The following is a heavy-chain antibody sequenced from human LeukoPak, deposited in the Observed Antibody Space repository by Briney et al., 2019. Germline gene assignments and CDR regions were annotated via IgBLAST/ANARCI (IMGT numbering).Heavy chain of an antibody. D-gene: IGHD3-10*01. CDR2: ISYDGSNK. CDR3: AREGNYFDY. J-gene: IGHJ4*02. CDR1: GFTFSSYA. V-gene: IGHV3-30-3*01. Sequence: PGGSLRLSCAASGFTFSSYAIHWVRQAPGKGLEWVAVISYDGSNKYYADSVKGRFSISRDNAKNSLYLQMNSLRAEDTAVYYCAREGNYFDYWGQGTLVSVSS.